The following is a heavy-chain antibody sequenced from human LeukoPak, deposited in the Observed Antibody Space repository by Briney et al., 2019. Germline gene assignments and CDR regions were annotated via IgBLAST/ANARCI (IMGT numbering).Heavy chain of an antibody. D-gene: IGHD2-2*01. CDR2: INAGNGNT. Sequence: GASVKVSCKASGYTFTSYAMHWVGQAPGQRLEWMGWINAGNGNTKYSQKFQGRVTITRDTSASTAYMELSSLRSEDAAVYYCAREYCSSTSCPYYYYYYGMDVWGKGTTVTVSS. J-gene: IGHJ6*04. CDR3: AREYCSSTSCPYYYYYYGMDV. CDR1: GYTFTSYA. V-gene: IGHV1-3*01.